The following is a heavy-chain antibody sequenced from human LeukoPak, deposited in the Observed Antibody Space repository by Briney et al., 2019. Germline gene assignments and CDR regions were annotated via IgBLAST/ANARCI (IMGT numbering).Heavy chain of an antibody. CDR3: ARPSFPDIVVVPAAMRLTWFDP. CDR2: ISYDGSNK. D-gene: IGHD2-2*01. Sequence: GGSLRLSCAASGFTFSSYAMHWVRQAPGKGLEWVAVISYDGSNKYYADSVKGRFTISRDNSKNTLYLQMNSLRVEDTAVYYCARPSFPDIVVVPAAMRLTWFDPWGQGTLVTVSS. V-gene: IGHV3-30*01. CDR1: GFTFSSYA. J-gene: IGHJ5*02.